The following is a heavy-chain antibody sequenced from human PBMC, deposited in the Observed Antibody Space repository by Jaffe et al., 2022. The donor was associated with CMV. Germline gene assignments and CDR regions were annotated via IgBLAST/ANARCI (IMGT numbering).Heavy chain of an antibody. Sequence: QVQLQESGPGLVKPSETLSLTCSVSSGSISNYFWTWMRQPPGKGLEWIGNVYYSGSANYNPSLKSRVTISVDTSKNQFSLRLNSVTAADTAVYYCARDRGGTNLYTFDYWGQGTLVSVSS. D-gene: IGHD1-26*01. J-gene: IGHJ4*02. CDR2: VYYSGSA. CDR3: ARDRGGTNLYTFDY. CDR1: SGSISNYF. V-gene: IGHV4-59*01.